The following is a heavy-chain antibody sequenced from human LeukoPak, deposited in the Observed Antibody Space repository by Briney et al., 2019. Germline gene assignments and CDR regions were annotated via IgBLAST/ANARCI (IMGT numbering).Heavy chain of an antibody. J-gene: IGHJ4*02. Sequence: PGGSLRLSCGASGFTFSTYAMSWVRQGPLKGLEWVSAIGGSGGSTDYADSVKGRFIISRDNSKNAVYLQMNSLRAEDSAVYYWAIHRMALRVIMDYYFDDWGQGTLVTVSS. CDR2: IGGSGGST. CDR3: AIHRMALRVIMDYYFDD. CDR1: GFTFSTYA. V-gene: IGHV3-23*01. D-gene: IGHD3-10*01.